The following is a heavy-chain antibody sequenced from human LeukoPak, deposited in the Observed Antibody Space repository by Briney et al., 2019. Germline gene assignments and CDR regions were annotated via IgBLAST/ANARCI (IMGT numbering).Heavy chain of an antibody. CDR2: ISYDGSNK. V-gene: IGHV3-30*18. CDR1: GFTFSSYG. J-gene: IGHJ6*02. D-gene: IGHD3-3*01. Sequence: GALRLSCAASGFTFSSYGMHWVCQAPGKGLEWVAVISYDGSNKYYADSVKGRFTISRDNSKNTLYLQMNSLRAEDTAVYYCAKVLRFLEWSLPLYGMDVWGQGTTVTVSS. CDR3: AKVLRFLEWSLPLYGMDV.